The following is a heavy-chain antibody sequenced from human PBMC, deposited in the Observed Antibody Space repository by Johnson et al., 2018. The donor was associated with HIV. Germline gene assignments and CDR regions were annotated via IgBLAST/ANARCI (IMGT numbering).Heavy chain of an antibody. J-gene: IGHJ3*02. D-gene: IGHD3-3*01. CDR3: ARAITIFGVGGAFDI. CDR2: ISWDGGDT. Sequence: FTFDDYGMSWVRQAPGKGLEWVSLISWDGGDTYYADSVKGRFIISRDNTKESLYLQMNSLRAGDTAVYYCARAITIFGVGGAFDIWGQGTMVTVSS. V-gene: IGHV3-43D*03. CDR1: FTFDDYG.